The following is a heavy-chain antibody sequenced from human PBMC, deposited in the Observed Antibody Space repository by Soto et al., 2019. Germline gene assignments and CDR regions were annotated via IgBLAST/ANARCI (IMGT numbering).Heavy chain of an antibody. J-gene: IGHJ3*02. Sequence: ASVKVSCKASGYTFTGYYMHWVRQAPGQGLEWMGWVNPNTGGTKYAQKFQGWVTMTRDTSISTVYMELSRLKSDDTALYYCARDYYDSSGNGAFDISGQGTMVPVSS. CDR2: VNPNTGGT. V-gene: IGHV1-2*04. CDR3: ARDYYDSSGNGAFDI. CDR1: GYTFTGYY. D-gene: IGHD3-22*01.